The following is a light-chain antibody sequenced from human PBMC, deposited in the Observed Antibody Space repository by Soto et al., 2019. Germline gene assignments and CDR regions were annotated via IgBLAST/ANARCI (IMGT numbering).Light chain of an antibody. V-gene: IGKV3-20*01. J-gene: IGKJ4*02. CDR3: QQYDSSPAT. CDR2: GAS. CDR1: QSVSSSY. Sequence: VFTQSPCSLSSSVGERATLSCRASQSVSSSYLAWYQQKPGQAPRLLIYGASSRATGIPDRFSGSGSGTDFTLTISRLEPEDIAIYYCQQYDSSPATFGGGAKVDIK.